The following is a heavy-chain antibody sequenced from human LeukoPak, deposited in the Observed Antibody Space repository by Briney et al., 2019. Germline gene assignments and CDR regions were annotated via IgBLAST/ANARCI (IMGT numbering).Heavy chain of an antibody. D-gene: IGHD3-3*01. Sequence: ASVKVSCKVSGYTLTELSMHWVRQAPGKGLEWMGGFDPEDGETIYAQKFQGRVTMTEDTSTDTAYMELSSLRAEDTAVYYCAAAYFGVDQYYYGMDVWGQGTTVTVSS. CDR3: AAAYFGVDQYYYGMDV. V-gene: IGHV1-24*01. CDR2: FDPEDGET. J-gene: IGHJ6*02. CDR1: GYTLTELS.